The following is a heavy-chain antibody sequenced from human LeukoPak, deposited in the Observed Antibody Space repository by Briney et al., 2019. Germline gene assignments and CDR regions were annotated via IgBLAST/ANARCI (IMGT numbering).Heavy chain of an antibody. CDR2: ISLAGSAV. CDR3: AKAPSIAAAGTFDY. D-gene: IGHD6-13*01. J-gene: IGHJ4*02. Sequence: PGGSLRLSCAASRFTFSSYDMTWVRQAPGKGLEWVSYISLAGSAVYYADSVKGRFTISRDNAKNSLYLQMNSLRAEDTAVYYCAKAPSIAAAGTFDYWGQGTLVTVSS. CDR1: RFTFSSYD. V-gene: IGHV3-48*03.